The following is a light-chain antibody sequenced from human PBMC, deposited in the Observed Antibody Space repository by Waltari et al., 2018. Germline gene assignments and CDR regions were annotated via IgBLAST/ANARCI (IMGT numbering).Light chain of an antibody. Sequence: CQASQGVGSWLDWYQQQTGEAPKLLVHNAVKLGSGVSSTFIGGGSGTEFTLTIISLQPYDFGTYYCQQYNSFTWTFGQGTKVEIK. CDR1: QGVGSW. CDR3: QQYNSFTWT. V-gene: IGKV1-5*03. CDR2: NAV. J-gene: IGKJ1*01.